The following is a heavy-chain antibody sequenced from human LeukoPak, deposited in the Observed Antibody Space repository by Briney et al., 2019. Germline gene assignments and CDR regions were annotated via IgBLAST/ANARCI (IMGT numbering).Heavy chain of an antibody. J-gene: IGHJ4*02. CDR2: MNPNSGNT. Sequence: ASVKVSCKASGYTFTTYDITWVRQATGQGLEWMGWMNPNSGNTDYAQKFQGRVTMTRNSSISTAYMELNSLRAEDTAVYYCGKDRQHRSGNYWGSCDYWGQGTLVTVSS. CDR1: GYTFTTYD. CDR3: GKDRQHRSGNYWGSCDY. D-gene: IGHD3-22*01. V-gene: IGHV1-8*02.